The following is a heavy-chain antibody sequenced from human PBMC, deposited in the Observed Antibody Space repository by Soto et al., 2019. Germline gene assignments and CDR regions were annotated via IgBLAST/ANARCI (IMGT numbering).Heavy chain of an antibody. V-gene: IGHV1-46*01. CDR1: GYTFINYN. CDR3: ARGNVGYCSSTSCYAFDY. D-gene: IGHD2-2*01. Sequence: ASVKVSCKASGYTFINYNMHWVRQAPGQGLEWMGIINPSGGSTTYAQKFQGRVTMTRDTSTSTVYIELSSLRYEDTAVYYCARGNVGYCSSTSCYAFDYWGQGTLVTVSS. J-gene: IGHJ4*02. CDR2: INPSGGST.